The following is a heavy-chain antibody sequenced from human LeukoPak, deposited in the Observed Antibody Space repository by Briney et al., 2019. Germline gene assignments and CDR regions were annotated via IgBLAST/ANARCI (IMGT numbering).Heavy chain of an antibody. CDR3: AKGVVPAAIRGHGFDI. Sequence: WGSLRLSCAASGFTFSSYARSWVRQPPGKGLEWVSAISGSGGSTYYDSSLKGRFTISRDNSKNTMYLQMNSLRAEDTAVYYCAKGVVPAAIRGHGFDIWGQGAMVTVSS. CDR1: GFTFSSYA. CDR2: ISGSGGST. J-gene: IGHJ3*02. D-gene: IGHD2-2*01. V-gene: IGHV3-23*01.